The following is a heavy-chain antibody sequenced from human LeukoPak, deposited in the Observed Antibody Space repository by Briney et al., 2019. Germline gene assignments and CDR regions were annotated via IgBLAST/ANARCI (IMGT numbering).Heavy chain of an antibody. CDR3: ARDFYYYDSSGYYYDFDY. Sequence: ASVKVSCKASGYAFTSYGISWVRQAPGQGLEWMGWISAYNGNTNYAQKLQGRVTMTTDTSTSTAYMELRSLRSGDTAVYYCARDFYYYDSSGYYYDFDYWGQGTLVTVSS. CDR2: ISAYNGNT. CDR1: GYAFTSYG. J-gene: IGHJ4*02. D-gene: IGHD3-22*01. V-gene: IGHV1-18*01.